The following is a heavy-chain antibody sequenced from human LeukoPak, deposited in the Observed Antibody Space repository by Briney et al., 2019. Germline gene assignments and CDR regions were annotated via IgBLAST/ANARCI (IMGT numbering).Heavy chain of an antibody. CDR2: IYYSGST. V-gene: IGHV4-31*03. J-gene: IGHJ4*02. Sequence: SETLSLTCTVSGGSISSDGYYWSWIRQHPGKGLEWIGYIYYSGSTYYNPSLKSRVTISVDTSKNQFSLKLSSVTAADTAVYYCARAKNAPWDSSGYYFDYWGQGTLVTVSS. CDR1: GGSISSDGYY. CDR3: ARAKNAPWDSSGYYFDY. D-gene: IGHD3-22*01.